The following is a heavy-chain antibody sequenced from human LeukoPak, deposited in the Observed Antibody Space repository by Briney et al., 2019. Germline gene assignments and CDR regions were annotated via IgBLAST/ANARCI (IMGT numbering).Heavy chain of an antibody. V-gene: IGHV3-30*18. D-gene: IGHD2-2*01. J-gene: IGHJ4*02. CDR2: ISYDGSNK. Sequence: GRSLRLSCAASGFTFSDYGMHWVRQAPGKGLEWVAVISYDGSNKYYADSVKGRFTLSRDNSKNTLYLQMNRLRTGDTAVYYCAKVKTSSFYYFDNWGQGTLVTVSS. CDR3: AKVKTSSFYYFDN. CDR1: GFTFSDYG.